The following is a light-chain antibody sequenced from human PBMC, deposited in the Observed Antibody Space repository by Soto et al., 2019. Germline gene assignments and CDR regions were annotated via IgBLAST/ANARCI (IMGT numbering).Light chain of an antibody. CDR1: SSDIGHYDY. V-gene: IGLV2-14*03. CDR2: DVT. CDR3: SSYASSSTRV. Sequence: QSVLTQPASVTGSPVQSITISCTGTSSDIGHYDYVSWYQPHPGKAPKLIIYDVTNRPSGVSNRFSGSKSGNTASLTISGLQAEDEADYYCSSYASSSTRVFGTGTKVTVL. J-gene: IGLJ1*01.